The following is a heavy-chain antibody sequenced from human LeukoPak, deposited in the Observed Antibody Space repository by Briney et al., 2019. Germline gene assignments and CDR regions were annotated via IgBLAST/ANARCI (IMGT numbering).Heavy chain of an antibody. J-gene: IGHJ4*02. CDR2: ISSSGSTI. CDR3: ARADSSGCLDY. D-gene: IGHD6-19*01. Sequence: GGSLRLSCAASGFTFSDYYMGWIRQAPGKGLEWVSYISSSGSTIYYADSVKGRFTISRDNAKNSLYLQMNSLRAEDTAVYYCARADSSGCLDYWGQGTLVTVSS. CDR1: GFTFSDYY. V-gene: IGHV3-11*04.